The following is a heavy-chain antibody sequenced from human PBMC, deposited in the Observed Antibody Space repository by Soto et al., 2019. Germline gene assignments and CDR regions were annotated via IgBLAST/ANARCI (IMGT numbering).Heavy chain of an antibody. J-gene: IGHJ6*02. CDR3: ARDWSPAPQRSENTGADLVGYGDRYYYYYGMDV. CDR1: GGTFSSYA. D-gene: IGHD4-17*01. V-gene: IGHV1-69*13. Sequence: GASVKVSCKASGGTFSSYAISWVRQAPGQGLEWMGGIIPIFGTANYAQKFQGRVTITADESTSTAYMELSSLRSEDTAVYYCARDWSPAPQRSENTGADLVGYGDRYYYYYGMDVWGQGTTVTVSS. CDR2: IIPIFGTA.